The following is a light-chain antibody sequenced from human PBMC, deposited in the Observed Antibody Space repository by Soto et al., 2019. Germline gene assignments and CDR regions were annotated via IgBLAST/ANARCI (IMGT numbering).Light chain of an antibody. J-gene: IGLJ1*01. CDR2: EVN. Sequence: QSALTQPASLSGSPGQTITISCTGTSSDIGAYDYVSWFQQHPGKAPKLMISEVNNRPSGVSNRFTGSKSGNPAYLPISGLQVEDEAEYVCFSVTTADTNVFGAETKVTAL. V-gene: IGLV2-14*01. CDR3: FSVTTADTNV. CDR1: SSDIGAYDY.